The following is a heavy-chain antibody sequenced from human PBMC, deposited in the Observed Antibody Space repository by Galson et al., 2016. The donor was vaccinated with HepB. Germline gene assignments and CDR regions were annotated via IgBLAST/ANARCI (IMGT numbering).Heavy chain of an antibody. CDR1: GGSIGRGDYY. CDR3: ARDRGAVAAPCWFDP. J-gene: IGHJ5*02. D-gene: IGHD6-19*01. Sequence: TLSLTCSVSGGSIGRGDYYWSWIRQFPGKGLEWIGYIYYSGSTYFNPSLKSRLSMSVDAPKNQFSLQLTSVTAADTAVYYCARDRGAVAAPCWFDPWGQGTLVTVSS. V-gene: IGHV4-31*03. CDR2: IYYSGST.